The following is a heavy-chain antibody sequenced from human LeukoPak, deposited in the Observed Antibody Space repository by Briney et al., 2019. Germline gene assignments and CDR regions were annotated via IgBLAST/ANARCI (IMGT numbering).Heavy chain of an antibody. D-gene: IGHD4-17*01. V-gene: IGHV4-59*01. CDR1: GGSFSGYY. CDR2: IFYSGST. CDR3: ARDLGYGDPFDY. J-gene: IGHJ4*02. Sequence: SETLSLTCAVYGGSFSGYYWSWIRQPPGKGLEWIGYIFYSGSTNYNPSLKSQVTISVDTSKNQFSLKLSSVTAADTAIYYCARDLGYGDPFDYWGQGTLVTVSS.